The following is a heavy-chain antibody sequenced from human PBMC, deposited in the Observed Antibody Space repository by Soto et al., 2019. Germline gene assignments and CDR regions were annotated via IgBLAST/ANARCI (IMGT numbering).Heavy chain of an antibody. D-gene: IGHD6-13*01. CDR2: IYYSGST. CDR1: GGSISSYY. V-gene: IGHV4-59*01. Sequence: SETLSLTCTVSGGSISSYYWSWIRQPPGKGLEWIGYIYYSGSTNYNPSLKSRVTISVDTSKNQFSLKLSSVTAADTAVYYCTRDPGIAAAGPGGFDPWGQGTLVTVSS. J-gene: IGHJ5*02. CDR3: TRDPGIAAAGPGGFDP.